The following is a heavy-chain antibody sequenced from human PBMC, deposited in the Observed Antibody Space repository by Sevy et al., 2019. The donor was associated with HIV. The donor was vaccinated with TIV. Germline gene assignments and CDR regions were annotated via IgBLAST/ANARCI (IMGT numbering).Heavy chain of an antibody. Sequence: GGSLRLSCAASGFTFSDSAMFWVHQASGKGLEGVGRIRTKPNNYATALAASVKDRFTISRDDSKNTTYLQMSSLKAEDTALYFCTCGYGRFDFWGQGALVTVSS. D-gene: IGHD4-17*01. V-gene: IGHV3-73*01. CDR3: TCGYGRFDF. CDR1: GFTFSDSA. CDR2: IRTKPNNYAT. J-gene: IGHJ4*02.